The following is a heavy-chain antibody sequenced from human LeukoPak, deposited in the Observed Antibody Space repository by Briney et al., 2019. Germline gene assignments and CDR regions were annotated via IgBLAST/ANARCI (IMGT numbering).Heavy chain of an antibody. D-gene: IGHD3-3*01. V-gene: IGHV1-18*01. Sequence: APVKVSCKASGCTFTSYGISWVRQAPGQGLEWMGWISAYNGNTNYAQKLQGRVTMTTDTSTSTAYMELRSLRSDDTAVYYCARASRRRFSDYWGQGTLVTVSS. J-gene: IGHJ4*02. CDR1: GCTFTSYG. CDR3: ARASRRRFSDY. CDR2: ISAYNGNT.